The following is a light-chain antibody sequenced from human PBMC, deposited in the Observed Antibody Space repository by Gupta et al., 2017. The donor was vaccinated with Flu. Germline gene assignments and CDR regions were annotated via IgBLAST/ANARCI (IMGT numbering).Light chain of an antibody. CDR3: QQYSGT. J-gene: IGKJ2*02. CDR1: QDITTY. CDR2: HAS. Sequence: TQSPSSLSASVGDRVTITCQASQDITTYLSWYQQKPGKAPKLLIYHASSLGTGVPSRFSGSGYGTDFTFSISNLQPEDIATYYRQQYSGTFGQGTKLEIK. V-gene: IGKV1-33*01.